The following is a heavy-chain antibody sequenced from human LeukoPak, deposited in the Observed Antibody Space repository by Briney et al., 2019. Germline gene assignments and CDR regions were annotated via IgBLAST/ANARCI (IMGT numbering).Heavy chain of an antibody. CDR3: ARDEGVGERGAY. CDR2: ISAYNGNT. D-gene: IGHD3-16*01. V-gene: IGHV1-18*01. Sequence: ASVTVSCKASGYTFTSYGISGVRQAPGQGLEWMGWISAYNGNTNYAQKLQDRVTMTTDTSTSTAYMELRSLRSDDTAMYYCARDEGVGERGAYWGQGTLVTVSS. CDR1: GYTFTSYG. J-gene: IGHJ4*02.